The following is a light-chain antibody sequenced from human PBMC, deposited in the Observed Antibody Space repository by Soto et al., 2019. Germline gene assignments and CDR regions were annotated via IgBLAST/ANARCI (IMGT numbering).Light chain of an antibody. Sequence: QSALTQPASVSGSPGQSITISCTGTSSDVGGYDYVSWYQHHPGKAPKLMIYDVSIRPSGVSDRFSGSKSGNTASLTISGLQAEDEADYYCSSYTSTTLGVVFGGGTQLTVL. CDR1: SSDVGGYDY. V-gene: IGLV2-14*03. CDR3: SSYTSTTLGVV. CDR2: DVS. J-gene: IGLJ2*01.